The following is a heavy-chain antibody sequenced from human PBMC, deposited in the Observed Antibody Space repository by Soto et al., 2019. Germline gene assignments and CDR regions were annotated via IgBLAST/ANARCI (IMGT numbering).Heavy chain of an antibody. Sequence: GGPKRVSNSAAGCNSRDPGRSRVRQTPGKGLEWISTISGSGGRTYNADSVNGRFTISRDTSKNQFSLQLNSVTPDDTALYYCGGCSTSLGPWGQGTLVTVSS. CDR3: GGCSTSLGP. V-gene: IGHV3-23*01. CDR2: ISGSGGRT. D-gene: IGHD2-2*01. CDR1: GCNSRDPG. J-gene: IGHJ5*02.